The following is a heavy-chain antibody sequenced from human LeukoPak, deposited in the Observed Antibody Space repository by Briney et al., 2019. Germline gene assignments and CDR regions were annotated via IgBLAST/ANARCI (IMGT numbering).Heavy chain of an antibody. CDR1: GFTLSSYA. V-gene: IGHV3-23*01. CDR2: ISVSGNT. CDR3: AKSTRAVMAMMDV. J-gene: IGHJ6*04. D-gene: IGHD3-16*01. Sequence: PGGSLRLSCAASGFTLSSYAMSWVRQGPGKGLEWVSAISVSGNTYHADSVKGRFTISRDNAKNSLFLQMNSLRAEDTAVYFCAKSTRAVMAMMDVWGKGTTVTVSS.